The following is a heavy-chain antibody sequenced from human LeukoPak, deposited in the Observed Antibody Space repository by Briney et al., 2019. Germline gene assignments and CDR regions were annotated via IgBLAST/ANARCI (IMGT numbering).Heavy chain of an antibody. D-gene: IGHD6-19*01. CDR2: ISAYNGRA. CDR1: GYTFTSYG. J-gene: IGHJ4*02. CDR3: AIFPGIAVAGTSY. V-gene: IGHV1-18*01. Sequence: ASVKVSCKASGYTFTSYGISWVRQAPGQGREWMGWISAYNGRANYAQKLQGRVTMTTDTSTSTAYMELRSLRSDDTAVYYCAIFPGIAVAGTSYWGQGTLVTVSS.